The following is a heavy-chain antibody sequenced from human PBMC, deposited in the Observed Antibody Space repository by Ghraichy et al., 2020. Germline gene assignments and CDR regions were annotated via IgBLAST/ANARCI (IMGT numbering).Heavy chain of an antibody. D-gene: IGHD6-13*01. Sequence: GESLNISCAASGFTFSSYGMHWVRQAPGKGLEWVAVIWYDGSNKYYADSVKGRFTISRDNSKNTLYLQMNSLRAEDTAVYYCARVGSAAGYWYFDLWGRGPLVTVSS. CDR3: ARVGSAAGYWYFDL. CDR2: IWYDGSNK. J-gene: IGHJ2*01. CDR1: GFTFSSYG. V-gene: IGHV3-33*01.